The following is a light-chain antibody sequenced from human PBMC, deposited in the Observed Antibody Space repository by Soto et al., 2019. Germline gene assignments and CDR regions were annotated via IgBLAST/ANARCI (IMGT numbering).Light chain of an antibody. J-gene: IGLJ2*01. CDR3: SSYTSSSTLV. CDR2: DVS. CDR1: SSDVGGYHY. Sequence: QSVLTQPASVSGSTGQSITISCTGTSSDVGGYHYVSWYQQHPGKAPKLMIYDVSNRPSGVSNRFSGSKSGNTASLTISGLQAEDEADYYCSSYTSSSTLVFGGGTKLTVL. V-gene: IGLV2-14*01.